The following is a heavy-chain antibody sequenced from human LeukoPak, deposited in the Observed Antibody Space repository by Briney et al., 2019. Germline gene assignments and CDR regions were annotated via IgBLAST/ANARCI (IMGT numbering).Heavy chain of an antibody. CDR1: GYTFTDYY. J-gene: IGHJ6*02. V-gene: IGHV1-2*02. Sequence: ASVKVSCKVSGYTFTDYYMHWVRQAPGQGLEWMGWINPNSGGTNYAQKFQGRVTMTGDTSISTAYMELSRLRSDDTAVYYCARDGIAAAGTLYYYHYYGMDVWGQGTTVTVSS. CDR3: ARDGIAAAGTLYYYHYYGMDV. D-gene: IGHD6-13*01. CDR2: INPNSGGT.